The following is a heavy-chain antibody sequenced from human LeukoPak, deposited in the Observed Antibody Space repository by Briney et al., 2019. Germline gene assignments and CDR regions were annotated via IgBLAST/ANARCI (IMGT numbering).Heavy chain of an antibody. Sequence: GGSLRLSCAASGFTFSSFWMTWVRQAPGKGLEWVANIKQDGFEKNYVDSVKGRFTISRDNAKNSLYLQMNSLRAEDTAVYYCAREVDDSSGYYYYDLIGTFDYWGQGTLVTVSS. J-gene: IGHJ4*02. V-gene: IGHV3-7*01. CDR3: AREVDDSSGYYYYDLIGTFDY. D-gene: IGHD3-22*01. CDR1: GFTFSSFW. CDR2: IKQDGFEK.